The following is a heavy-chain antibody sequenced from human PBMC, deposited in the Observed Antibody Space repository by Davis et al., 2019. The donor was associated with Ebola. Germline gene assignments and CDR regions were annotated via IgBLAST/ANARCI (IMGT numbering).Heavy chain of an antibody. J-gene: IGHJ4*02. D-gene: IGHD3-10*01. V-gene: IGHV3-74*01. CDR1: GFSFSSYW. CDR2: INSDGSST. CDR3: ARALRGVLY. Sequence: GESLKISCAASGFSFSSYWMHWVRQAPGKGLVWVSRINSDGSSTSYADSVKGRFTISRDNAKNTLYLQMNSLRAEDTAVYYCARALRGVLYWGQGTLVTVSS.